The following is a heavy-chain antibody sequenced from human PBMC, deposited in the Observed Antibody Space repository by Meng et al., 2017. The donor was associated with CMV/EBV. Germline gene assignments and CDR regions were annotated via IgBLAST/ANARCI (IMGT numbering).Heavy chain of an antibody. CDR3: ARVGVGYDSAFDP. CDR2: IYHSGST. J-gene: IGHJ5*02. D-gene: IGHD3-16*01. CDR1: GYSISSGYY. Sequence: SETLSLTCTVSGYSISSGYYWGWIRQPPGKGLEWIGSIYHSGSTYYNPSLKSRVTISVDTSKNQFSLKPSSVTAADTAVYYCARVGVGYDSAFDPWGQGTLVTVSS. V-gene: IGHV4-38-2*02.